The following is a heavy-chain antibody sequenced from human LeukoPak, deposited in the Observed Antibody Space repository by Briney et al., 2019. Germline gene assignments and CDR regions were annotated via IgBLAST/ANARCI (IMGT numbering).Heavy chain of an antibody. V-gene: IGHV3-30*01. D-gene: IGHD6-13*01. CDR3: ARGEGSSFSYFDY. CDR1: GFTFSSYA. J-gene: IGHJ4*02. Sequence: GRSLRLSCAASGFTFSSYAMHRVRQAPGKGLEWVAVISYDGSNKYYADSVKGRFTISRDNSKNTLYLQMNSLRAEDTAVYYCARGEGSSFSYFDYWGQGTLVTVSS. CDR2: ISYDGSNK.